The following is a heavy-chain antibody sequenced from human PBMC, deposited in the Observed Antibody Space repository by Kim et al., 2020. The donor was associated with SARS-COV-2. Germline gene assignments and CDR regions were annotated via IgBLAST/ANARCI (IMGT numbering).Heavy chain of an antibody. Sequence: PSLKSRVTISVEKSKNQFSLKLSSVTAADTAVYYCASSSDWSSDYYGMDVWGQGTTVTVSS. CDR3: ASSSDWSSDYYGMDV. J-gene: IGHJ6*02. V-gene: IGHV4-4*02. D-gene: IGHD3-9*01.